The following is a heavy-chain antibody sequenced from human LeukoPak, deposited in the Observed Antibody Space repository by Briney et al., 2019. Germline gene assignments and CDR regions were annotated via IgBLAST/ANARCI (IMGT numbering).Heavy chain of an antibody. Sequence: PSQTLSLTCAVSGGSISSGGYSWSWIRPPPGKGLEWIGYIYHSGSTYYNPSLKSRVTISVDRSKNQFSLKLSSVTAADTAVYYCARVSGDGSYFDYWGQGTLVTVSS. CDR1: GGSISSGGYS. V-gene: IGHV4-30-2*01. CDR3: ARVSGDGSYFDY. J-gene: IGHJ4*02. CDR2: IYHSGST. D-gene: IGHD4-17*01.